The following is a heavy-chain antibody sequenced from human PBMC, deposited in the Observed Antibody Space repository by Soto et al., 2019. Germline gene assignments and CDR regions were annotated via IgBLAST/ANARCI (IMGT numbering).Heavy chain of an antibody. J-gene: IGHJ5*02. V-gene: IGHV1-3*01. Sequence: ASVKVSCKASGYTFTSYGIHWVRQAPGQRLEWMGWINAANGDTKYSPKFQGRVTITRDTSASTAYTELSSLRSEDTAVYYCVRRHVSATGIDWFDPWGQGTLVTVSS. CDR2: INAANGDT. CDR3: VRRHVSATGIDWFDP. CDR1: GYTFTSYG. D-gene: IGHD6-13*01.